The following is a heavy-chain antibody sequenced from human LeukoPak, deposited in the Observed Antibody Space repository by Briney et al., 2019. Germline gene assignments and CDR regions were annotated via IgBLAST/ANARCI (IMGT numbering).Heavy chain of an antibody. CDR1: GFTFTSYW. CDR3: ARPGVGFDY. Sequence: GGSPRLSCAASGFTFTSYWMHWVRQAPGKGLVWLSRINSDGTITSYADSLEGRFTISRDNAKNTVYLQMNSLRAEDTAVYYCARPGVGFDYWGQGALVTVSS. CDR2: INSDGTIT. V-gene: IGHV3-74*01. J-gene: IGHJ4*02.